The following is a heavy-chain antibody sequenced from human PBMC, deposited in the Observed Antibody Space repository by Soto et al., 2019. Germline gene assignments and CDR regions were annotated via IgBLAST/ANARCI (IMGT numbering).Heavy chain of an antibody. J-gene: IGHJ6*02. CDR2: IYYSGST. CDR1: GGSISSGDYY. CDR3: ARDKVLVPPHPPYYYYYGMDV. V-gene: IGHV4-30-4*01. D-gene: IGHD1-20*01. Sequence: SETLSLTCTVSGGSISSGDYYWSWIRQPPGKGLEWIGYIYYSGSTYYNPSLKSRVTISVDTSKNQFSLKLSSVTAADTAVYYCARDKVLVPPHPPYYYYYGMDVWGQGTTVTVSS.